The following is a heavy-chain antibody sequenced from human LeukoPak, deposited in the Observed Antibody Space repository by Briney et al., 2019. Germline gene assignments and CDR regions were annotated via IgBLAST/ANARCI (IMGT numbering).Heavy chain of an antibody. J-gene: IGHJ2*01. CDR2: IYTSGST. CDR3: ARLGYSSGWSKHWYFDL. V-gene: IGHV4-4*07. D-gene: IGHD6-19*01. Sequence: PSETLSLTCTVSGGSISSYYWSWIRQPAGKGLEWIGRIYTSGSTNYNPSLKSRVTMSVDTSKNQFSLKLSSVTAADTAVYYCARLGYSSGWSKHWYFDLWGRGTLVTVSS. CDR1: GGSISSYY.